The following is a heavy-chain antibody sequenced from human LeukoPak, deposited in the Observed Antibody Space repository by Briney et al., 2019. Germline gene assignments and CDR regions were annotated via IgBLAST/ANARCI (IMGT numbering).Heavy chain of an antibody. CDR2: IIPIFGTA. Sequence: SVKVSCKSSGGTFSSYAISWVRQAPGQGLDWMGGIIPIFGTANYAQKFKGRVTITADESTSTAYMELRSLRSEDTAVYYCARGALRIAAVDYYYYGMDVWGKGTTVTVSS. D-gene: IGHD6-13*01. V-gene: IGHV1-69*13. J-gene: IGHJ6*04. CDR1: GGTFSSYA. CDR3: ARGALRIAAVDYYYYGMDV.